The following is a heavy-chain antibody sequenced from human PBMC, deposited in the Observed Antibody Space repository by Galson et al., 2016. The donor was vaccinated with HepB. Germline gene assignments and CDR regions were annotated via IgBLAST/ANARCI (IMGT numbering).Heavy chain of an antibody. CDR2: INPNSGVT. CDR1: EYSFTDYY. D-gene: IGHD3-22*01. Sequence: SVKVSCKASEYSFTDYYIHWLRQAPGQGLEWMGWINPNSGVTHYAQTFQGRVTLTRDMSVSTAYLEVTRLRSDDTAFYYCSKVSASNGFYYQGRFDYWGQGTLITVSS. CDR3: SKVSASNGFYYQGRFDY. J-gene: IGHJ4*02. V-gene: IGHV1-2*02.